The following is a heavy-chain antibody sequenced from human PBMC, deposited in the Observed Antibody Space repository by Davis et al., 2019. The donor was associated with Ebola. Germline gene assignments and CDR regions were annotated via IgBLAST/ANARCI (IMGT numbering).Heavy chain of an antibody. J-gene: IGHJ4*02. D-gene: IGHD3/OR15-3a*01. CDR3: ARDKYDFWSGKSDYLDY. CDR1: GFTFRNYN. CDR2: ITSTSTTI. Sequence: GESLKISCAASGFTFRNYNMNWVRQAPGKGLEWLSYITSTSTTIFYASSVKGRFIISRDNAQNSLYLQMNSLRDEDTAVYYCARDKYDFWSGKSDYLDYWGQGTLLTVSS. V-gene: IGHV3-48*02.